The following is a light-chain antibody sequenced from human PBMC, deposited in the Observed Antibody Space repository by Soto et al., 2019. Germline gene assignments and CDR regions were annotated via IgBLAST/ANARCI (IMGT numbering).Light chain of an antibody. Sequence: QSALTQPASVSGSPGQSITISCTGTSSDIGRYNYVSWYQQHPGKAPKLMIYEVSNRPSGVSNRFSASKSGNTASLTISGLQAEDEADYYCNSYTSTTTVVFGGGTKVTVL. V-gene: IGLV2-14*01. CDR3: NSYTSTTTVV. J-gene: IGLJ2*01. CDR2: EVS. CDR1: SSDIGRYNY.